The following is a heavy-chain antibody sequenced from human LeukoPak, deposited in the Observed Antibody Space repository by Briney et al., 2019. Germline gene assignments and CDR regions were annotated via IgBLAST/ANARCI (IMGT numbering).Heavy chain of an antibody. V-gene: IGHV5-51*01. D-gene: IGHD3-22*01. CDR1: GYSFTNYW. J-gene: IGHJ4*02. CDR2: IYPGDSDT. Sequence: GESLKISCKGSGYSFTNYWIAWVRQMPGKGLEWMGIIYPGDSDTRYSPSFQGQVTISADKSISTAYLQWSSLKASDTAMYYCASLDYYDSSGYYYGFDYWGQGTLVTVSS. CDR3: ASLDYYDSSGYYYGFDY.